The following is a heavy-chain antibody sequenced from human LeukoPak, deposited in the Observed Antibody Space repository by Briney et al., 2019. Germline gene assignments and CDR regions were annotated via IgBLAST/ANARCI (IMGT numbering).Heavy chain of an antibody. CDR3: TRDAADYFDSSASFDY. V-gene: IGHV3-30*04. D-gene: IGHD3-22*01. CDR1: GFTFRSYS. CDR2: IWYDGSRS. J-gene: IGHJ4*02. Sequence: PGKSLRLSCAASGFTFRSYSMHWVRQAPGQGLEWVAVIWYDGSRSDYADSVKGRFTISRDNSKNMLFLQMNSLRGEDTAVYYCTRDAADYFDSSASFDYWGQGTLVTVSS.